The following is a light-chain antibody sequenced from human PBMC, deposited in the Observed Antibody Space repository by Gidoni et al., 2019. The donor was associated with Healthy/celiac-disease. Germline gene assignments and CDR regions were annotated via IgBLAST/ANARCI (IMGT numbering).Light chain of an antibody. V-gene: IGKV4-1*01. J-gene: IGKJ1*01. Sequence: DIVMTQSHDSLAVSLGERATINCKSSQSVLYSSNNKNYLAWYQQKPGQPPKLLIYWASTRESGVPDRFSGSGSGTDFTLTISSLQAEYVAVYYCQQYYRTLRAFGQGTKVEIK. CDR3: QQYYRTLRA. CDR2: WAS. CDR1: QSVLYSSNNKNY.